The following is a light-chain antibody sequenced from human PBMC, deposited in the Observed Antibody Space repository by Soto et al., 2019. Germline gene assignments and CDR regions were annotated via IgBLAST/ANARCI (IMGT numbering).Light chain of an antibody. CDR2: KAS. CDR1: QSISSW. V-gene: IGKV1-5*03. J-gene: IGKJ2*01. CDR3: QEYKRYST. Sequence: DIQMTQSPSTLSASVGDRVTITCLASQSISSWLAWYQQKPGKAPKLLIYKASSLESGVPSRFSGSGSGTEFTLTISSLQPDDFATYYCQEYKRYSTFGQGTKLESK.